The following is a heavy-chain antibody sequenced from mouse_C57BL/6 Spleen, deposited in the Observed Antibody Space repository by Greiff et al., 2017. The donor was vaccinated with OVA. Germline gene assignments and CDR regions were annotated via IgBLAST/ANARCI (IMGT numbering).Heavy chain of an antibody. V-gene: IGHV5-9*01. J-gene: IGHJ2*01. CDR1: GFTFSSYT. Sequence: EVKLVESGGGLVKPGGSLKLSCAASGFTFSSYTMSWVRQTPEKRLEWVATISGGGGNTYYPDSVEGRFTISRDNAKNTLYLQMSSLRSEDTALYYCARQEGAGHFDYWGQGTTLTVSS. CDR2: ISGGGGNT. CDR3: ARQEGAGHFDY.